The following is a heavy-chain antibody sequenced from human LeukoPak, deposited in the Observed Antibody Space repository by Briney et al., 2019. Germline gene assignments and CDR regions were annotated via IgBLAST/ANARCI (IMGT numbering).Heavy chain of an antibody. Sequence: GGSLRLSCAASGFTFSNYAMSWVRQAPGKGLELFSAITGSGGNTYYADSVKGRFTIPRDNSKNTVFLQMNSLRAEDTAVYYCAKWGDYDVLTGYYVSDYWGQGTLVTVSS. D-gene: IGHD3-9*01. CDR2: ITGSGGNT. V-gene: IGHV3-23*01. J-gene: IGHJ4*02. CDR3: AKWGDYDVLTGYYVSDY. CDR1: GFTFSNYA.